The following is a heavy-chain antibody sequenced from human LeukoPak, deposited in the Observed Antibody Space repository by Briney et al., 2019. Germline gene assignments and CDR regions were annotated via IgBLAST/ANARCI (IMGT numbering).Heavy chain of an antibody. CDR2: INSDGSST. Sequence: GGSLRLSCAASGFTFSSYWMHWVRQAPGKGLVWVSRINSDGSSTSYADSVKGRFTISRDNAKNTLYLQMNGLRAEDTAVYYCARGWADSSAYPPHFDYWGQGTLVTVSS. V-gene: IGHV3-74*01. D-gene: IGHD3-22*01. CDR3: ARGWADSSAYPPHFDY. CDR1: GFTFSSYW. J-gene: IGHJ4*02.